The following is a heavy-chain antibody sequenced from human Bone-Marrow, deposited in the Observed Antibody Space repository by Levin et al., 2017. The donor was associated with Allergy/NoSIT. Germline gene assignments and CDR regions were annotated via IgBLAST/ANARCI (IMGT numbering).Heavy chain of an antibody. D-gene: IGHD1-26*01. CDR1: GFSLSAYG. V-gene: IGHV3-30*19. J-gene: IGHJ6*02. Sequence: PGGSLRLSCAASGFSLSAYGMHWVRQAPGKGLEGVAVIWYGGTNKHYADSVKGRFIVSGDNVKNTLYLEMNSLGVEDTGVYFCARDRWQLLSDYYGMDVWGQGATVTVSS. CDR3: ARDRWQLLSDYYGMDV. CDR2: IWYGGTNK.